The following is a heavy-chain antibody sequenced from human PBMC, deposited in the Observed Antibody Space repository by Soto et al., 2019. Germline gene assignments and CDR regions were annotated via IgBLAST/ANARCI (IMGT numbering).Heavy chain of an antibody. V-gene: IGHV3-23*01. CDR3: SKEQGGYGPNRLDS. J-gene: IGHJ5*01. CDR1: GFTFSSYA. Sequence: GGSLRLSCAASGFTFSSYAMSWVRQTPGKGLEWVSTLSGSGGTTYYADSVKGQFTISRDNSKSTLYLQMNSLRAEDTAVYYCSKEQGGYGPNRLDSCGQGTLVTVSS. CDR2: LSGSGGTT. D-gene: IGHD5-18*01.